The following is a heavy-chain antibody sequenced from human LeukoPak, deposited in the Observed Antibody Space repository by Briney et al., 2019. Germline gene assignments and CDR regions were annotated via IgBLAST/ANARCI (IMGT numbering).Heavy chain of an antibody. CDR2: INSDGSST. Sequence: PGGSLRLSCAASGFTFSTYWMHWVRQAPGKGLVWVSRINSDGSSTSYADSVKGRFTISRDNAKNTLYLQMNGLRADDTAVYYCARGSLRLPDYWGQGTLVTVSS. CDR1: GFTFSTYW. J-gene: IGHJ4*02. D-gene: IGHD6-19*01. V-gene: IGHV3-74*01. CDR3: ARGSLRLPDY.